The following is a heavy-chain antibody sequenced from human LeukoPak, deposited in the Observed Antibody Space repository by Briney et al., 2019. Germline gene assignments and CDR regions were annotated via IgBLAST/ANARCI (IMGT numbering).Heavy chain of an antibody. D-gene: IGHD6-19*01. CDR1: GFMFSSFW. CDR3: ARDRWSSGWSDHYYYYYGMDV. Sequence: GGSLRLSCAASGFMFSSFWMSWVRQAPGKGLEWVANINQDGSEKNYLDSVKGRFTISRDNAKNSLYLQMNSLRAEDTAVYYCARDRWSSGWSDHYYYYYGMDVWGQGTTVTVSS. CDR2: INQDGSEK. V-gene: IGHV3-7*01. J-gene: IGHJ6*02.